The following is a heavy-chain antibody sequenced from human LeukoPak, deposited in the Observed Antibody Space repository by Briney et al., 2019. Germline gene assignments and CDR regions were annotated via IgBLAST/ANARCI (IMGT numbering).Heavy chain of an antibody. CDR2: ISGSGGST. Sequence: GGSLRLSCAASGFTFSTYAMSWVRQAPGKGLEWGSLISGSGGSTYYADSVKGRFTISRDNGKNTLSLQMNSLRAEDTALYYCAKERLTTTTFDSWGRGTLVTVSS. CDR3: AKERLTTTTFDS. J-gene: IGHJ4*02. V-gene: IGHV3-23*01. D-gene: IGHD4-11*01. CDR1: GFTFSTYA.